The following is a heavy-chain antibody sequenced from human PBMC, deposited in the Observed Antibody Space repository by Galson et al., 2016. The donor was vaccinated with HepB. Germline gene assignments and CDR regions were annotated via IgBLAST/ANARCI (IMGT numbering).Heavy chain of an antibody. CDR2: IAYDPTLT. CDR1: GFNFRDYG. Sequence: SLRLSCAASGFNFRDYGMHWVRQAPGKGLEWVATIAYDPTLTYYADSVKGRFTISRDNSKNTLYLQMSSLTVDDTALFYCAKGSLATARIPWNRFDSWGQGTLVTVAS. D-gene: IGHD1-1*01. V-gene: IGHV3-30*18. CDR3: AKGSLATARIPWNRFDS. J-gene: IGHJ5*01.